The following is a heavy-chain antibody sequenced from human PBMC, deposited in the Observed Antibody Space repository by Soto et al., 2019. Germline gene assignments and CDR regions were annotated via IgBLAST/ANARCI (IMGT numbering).Heavy chain of an antibody. D-gene: IGHD3-9*01. CDR1: GFTFDDCA. CDR3: VQGRYPTMATPLDH. J-gene: IGHJ5*02. CDR2: ISWDSATV. Sequence: LRLSCSASGFTFDDCAMHWVRQAPGKGPEWVSGISWDSATVGYAESVKGRFTITRDDAKNSLYLQMDSLRREDTALYYCVQGRYPTMATPLDHWGQGTLVTVS. V-gene: IGHV3-9*01.